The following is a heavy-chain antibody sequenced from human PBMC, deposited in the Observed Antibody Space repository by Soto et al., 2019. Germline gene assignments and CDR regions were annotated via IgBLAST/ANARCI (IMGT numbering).Heavy chain of an antibody. CDR2: IRSKAYGGTT. D-gene: IGHD3-10*01. J-gene: IGHJ4*02. CDR3: TRLYYYGSGRPKDRDQEYYFDY. V-gene: IGHV3-49*05. CDR1: GFTFGDYA. Sequence: EVQLVESGGGLVKPGRSLRLSCTASGFTFGDYAMSWFRQAPGKGLEWVGFIRSKAYGGTTEYAASVKGRFTITRDDSKNIAYLQMNSLKTEDTAVYYCTRLYYYGSGRPKDRDQEYYFDYWGQGTLVTVSS.